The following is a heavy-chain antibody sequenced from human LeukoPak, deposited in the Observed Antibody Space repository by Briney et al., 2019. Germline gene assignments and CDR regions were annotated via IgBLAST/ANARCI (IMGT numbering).Heavy chain of an antibody. D-gene: IGHD2-15*01. CDR3: ARSESYCSSGSGYAY. J-gene: IGHJ4*02. CDR1: GGTFSSYA. Sequence: SVTVSCKASGGTFSSYAISWVRQAPGQGLEWMGGIIPTFGTANYEQKFQGRGTIITDQFTSSAYRELSSLRPEDMAMYYCARSESYCSSGSGYAYWGQGTLGTVSS. V-gene: IGHV1-69*05. CDR2: IIPTFGTA.